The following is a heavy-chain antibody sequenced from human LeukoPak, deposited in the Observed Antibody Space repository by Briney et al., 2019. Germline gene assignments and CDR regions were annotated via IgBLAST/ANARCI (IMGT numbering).Heavy chain of an antibody. J-gene: IGHJ4*02. CDR1: GGSISSSSYY. D-gene: IGHD6-13*01. V-gene: IGHV4-39*07. CDR3: ARDNFEQQLVRSDY. Sequence: SETLSLTCTVSGGSISSSSYYWGWIRQPPGKGLEWIGSIYYSGSTYYNPSLKSRVTISVDTSKNQFSLKLSSVTAADTAVYYCARDNFEQQLVRSDYWGQGTLVTVSS. CDR2: IYYSGST.